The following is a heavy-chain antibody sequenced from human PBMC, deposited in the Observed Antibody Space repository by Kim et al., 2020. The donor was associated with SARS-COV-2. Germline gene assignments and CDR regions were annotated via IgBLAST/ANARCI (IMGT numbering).Heavy chain of an antibody. CDR2: K. Sequence: KYSTHTGKVQFTIARDKSKSTLYLQMTSLRAEDTAVYYCAKEGDSYSFDYWGQGTLVTVSS. J-gene: IGHJ4*02. CDR3: AKEGDSYSFDY. V-gene: IGHV3-33*03. D-gene: IGHD1-26*01.